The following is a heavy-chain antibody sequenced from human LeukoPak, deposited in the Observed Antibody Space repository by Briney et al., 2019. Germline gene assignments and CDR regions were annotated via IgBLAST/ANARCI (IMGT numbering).Heavy chain of an antibody. CDR1: GFTFRIYG. Sequence: GRSLRLSCAASGFTFRIYGMHCVRESPGKGLGWVVAISYDGSKKSYADSVKGRFTISRDNSKNTLYLQMNSLRAEDTAVYYCAKVSGPATIDYWGQGTLVTVSS. CDR3: AKVSGPATIDY. CDR2: ISYDGSKK. J-gene: IGHJ4*02. D-gene: IGHD5-12*01. V-gene: IGHV3-30*18.